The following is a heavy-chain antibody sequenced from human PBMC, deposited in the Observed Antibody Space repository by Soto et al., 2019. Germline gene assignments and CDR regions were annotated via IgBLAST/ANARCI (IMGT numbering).Heavy chain of an antibody. CDR2: IYPGDSDT. J-gene: IGHJ6*02. D-gene: IGHD1-26*01. Sequence: GESLKISCKGSGYSFTSYWIGWVRQMPGKGLEWTGIIYPGDSDTRYSPSLQGQVTISADKSISTAYLQWSSLKASDTATYYCARHPYSGSYPDYYYYYGMDVWGQGTTVTVSS. CDR1: GYSFTSYW. CDR3: ARHPYSGSYPDYYYYYGMDV. V-gene: IGHV5-51*01.